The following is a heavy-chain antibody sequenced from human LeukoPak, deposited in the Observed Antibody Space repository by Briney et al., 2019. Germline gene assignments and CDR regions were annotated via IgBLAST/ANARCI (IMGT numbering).Heavy chain of an antibody. Sequence: GGSLRLSCAASGFTFSSYSMNWVRQAPGKGLEWVSSISSSSSYIYYADSVKGRFTISSDKAKNSLYLQMNSLRAEDTAVYYCARSLTPLCTWFGELSYWGQGTLVTVSS. V-gene: IGHV3-21*01. CDR3: ARSLTPLCTWFGELSY. D-gene: IGHD3-10*01. CDR1: GFTFSSYS. J-gene: IGHJ4*02. CDR2: ISSSSSYI.